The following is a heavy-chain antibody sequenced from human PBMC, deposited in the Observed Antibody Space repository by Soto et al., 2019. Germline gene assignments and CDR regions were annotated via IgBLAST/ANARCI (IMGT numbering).Heavy chain of an antibody. D-gene: IGHD3-9*01. CDR1: GFTFSSYA. CDR2: ISSNGGST. CDR3: ARDVGRYFDWLLWGPYFDY. J-gene: IGHJ4*02. Sequence: GGSLRLSCAASGFTFSSYAMHWVRQAPGKGLEFVSAISSNGGSTYYANSVKGRFTISRDNSKNTLYLQMGSLRAEDMAVYYCARDVGRYFDWLLWGPYFDYWGQGTLVTVSS. V-gene: IGHV3-64*01.